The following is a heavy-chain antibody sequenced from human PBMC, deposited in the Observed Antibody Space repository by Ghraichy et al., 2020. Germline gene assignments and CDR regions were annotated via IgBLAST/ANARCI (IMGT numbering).Heavy chain of an antibody. J-gene: IGHJ6*02. CDR2: IYYSGST. D-gene: IGHD3-10*01. V-gene: IGHV4-39*01. Sequence: SETLSLTCTVSGGSISSSSYYWGWIRQPPGKGLEWIGSIYYSGSTYYNPSLKSRVTISVDTSKNQFSLKLSSVTAADTAVYYCARMGTKLLWFGREIYGMDVWGQGTTVTVSS. CDR1: GGSISSSSYY. CDR3: ARMGTKLLWFGREIYGMDV.